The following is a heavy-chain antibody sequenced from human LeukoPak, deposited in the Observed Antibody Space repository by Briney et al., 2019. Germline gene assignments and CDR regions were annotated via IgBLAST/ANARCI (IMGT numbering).Heavy chain of an antibody. V-gene: IGHV3-7*01. D-gene: IGHD3-16*01. CDR2: IKQDGSEK. Sequence: GGSLRLSCAASGFTFSSYWMNWVRQAPGKGLEWVANIKQDGSEKDYVDSVKGRFTISRDNAKNSLYLQMNSLRAEDTAVYYCAGPVRLPEYWGQGTLVTVSS. CDR3: AGPVRLPEY. CDR1: GFTFSSYW. J-gene: IGHJ4*02.